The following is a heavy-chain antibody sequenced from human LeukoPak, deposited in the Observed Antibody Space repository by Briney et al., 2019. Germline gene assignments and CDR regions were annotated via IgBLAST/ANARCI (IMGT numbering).Heavy chain of an antibody. J-gene: IGHJ4*02. V-gene: IGHV4-34*01. CDR1: GGSFSGYY. CDR2: INHSGST. CDR3: ANAPYSSSWYSFDY. Sequence: PSETLSLTCAVYGGSFSGYYWSWIRQPPGKGLEWIGEINHSGSTNYNPSLKSRVTISVDTSKNQFSLKLSSVTAADTAVYYCANAPYSSSWYSFDYWGQGTLVTVSS. D-gene: IGHD6-13*01.